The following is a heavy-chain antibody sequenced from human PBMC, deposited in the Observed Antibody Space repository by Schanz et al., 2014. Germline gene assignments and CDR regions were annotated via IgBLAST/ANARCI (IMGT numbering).Heavy chain of an antibody. D-gene: IGHD3-10*01. CDR2: ISYEGTDK. Sequence: QVQLVESGGGVVQPGKSLRLSCAASGFTFSNYAMHWVRQAPGKRLEWVAVISYEGTDKYYADSVKGRFTISRDNSKSTVYLQTNSLRPEDTAVSFCARFGELDYFYYGMDVWGQGTTVTVSS. J-gene: IGHJ6*02. CDR3: ARFGELDYFYYGMDV. V-gene: IGHV3-30*04. CDR1: GFTFSNYA.